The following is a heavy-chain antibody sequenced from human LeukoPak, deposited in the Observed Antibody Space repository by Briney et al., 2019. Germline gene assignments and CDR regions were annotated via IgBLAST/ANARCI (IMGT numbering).Heavy chain of an antibody. V-gene: IGHV3-23*01. CDR3: VRDIGGFYRGYGDS. J-gene: IGHJ4*02. Sequence: GGSLRLSCAASGFTFSSYAMSWVRQAPGKGLEWVSVISGSGGSTYYADSVKGRFTISRDNSKNSLYLQMDSLRVEDTAVYYCVRDIGGFYRGYGDSWGQGTLVTVSS. CDR2: ISGSGGST. CDR1: GFTFSSYA. D-gene: IGHD5-12*01.